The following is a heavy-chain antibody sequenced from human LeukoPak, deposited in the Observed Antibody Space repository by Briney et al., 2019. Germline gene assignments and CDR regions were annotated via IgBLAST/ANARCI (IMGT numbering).Heavy chain of an antibody. CDR2: INHRVRT. CDR1: GVSFSGYY. V-gene: IGHV4-34*01. Sequence: SETLSLTCAVYGVSFSGYYWSWIRQPPRKGLEWIGEINHRVRTNYNPPLKSRVTISVDTSKNQFSLKLSSVTAADTAVYYCARGPVAYCSSTSCYTLETYYYYGMDVWGKGTTVTVSS. J-gene: IGHJ6*04. CDR3: ARGPVAYCSSTSCYTLETYYYYGMDV. D-gene: IGHD2-2*02.